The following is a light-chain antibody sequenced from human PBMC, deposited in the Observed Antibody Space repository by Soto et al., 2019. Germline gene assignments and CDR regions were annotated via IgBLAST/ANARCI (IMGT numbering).Light chain of an antibody. CDR2: AAS. CDR3: RLYGGSHTFS. CDR1: ESISSSY. V-gene: IGKV3-20*01. Sequence: DIVLTQSPGTLSSSPGEGATLSCRASESISSSYLAWYQQRPGQSTSLLIYAASSRAAGIPDRFSGSGSGAAFTLTISRRQPEDFVVYYCRLYGGSHTFSFGQGTKLQIK. J-gene: IGKJ2*01.